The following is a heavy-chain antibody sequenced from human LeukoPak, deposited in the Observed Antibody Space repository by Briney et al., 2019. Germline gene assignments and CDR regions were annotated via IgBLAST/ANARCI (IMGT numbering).Heavy chain of an antibody. D-gene: IGHD3-10*01. J-gene: IGHJ4*02. CDR1: GFTFNYYW. CDR2: IQQDGSEK. Sequence: TGGSLRLSFAASGFTFNYYWLTWVRQAPGKGLEWVANIQQDGSEKYYVDSVKGRFIISRDNAKNSLYLQMNSLRAEDTAVYYCARVRKLRTRGVMDPLDYWGQGTLVTVSS. CDR3: ARVRKLRTRGVMDPLDY. V-gene: IGHV3-7*01.